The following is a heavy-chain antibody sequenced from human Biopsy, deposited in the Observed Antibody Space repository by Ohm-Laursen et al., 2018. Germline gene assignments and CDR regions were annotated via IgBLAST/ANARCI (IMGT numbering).Heavy chain of an antibody. J-gene: IGHJ4*02. V-gene: IGHV1-18*01. CDR1: GYTFTNYA. CDR3: AREGASVTFFGKISDYYFDF. D-gene: IGHD3-3*01. Sequence: VKVSCKASGYTFTNYAINWVRQAPGQGLEWLGWISVKTGNTNYTQKLQGRVTMTTDTSTNTAYMELRSLRSDDTALYYCAREGASVTFFGKISDYYFDFWGPGTVVTVSS. CDR2: ISVKTGNT.